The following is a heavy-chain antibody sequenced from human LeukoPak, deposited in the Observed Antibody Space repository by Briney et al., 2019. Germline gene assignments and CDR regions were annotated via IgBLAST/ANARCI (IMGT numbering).Heavy chain of an antibody. CDR3: ARWPHDRIAVAY. CDR2: ISAYNGNT. D-gene: IGHD6-19*01. Sequence: ASVKVSCKASGYTFTSYGISWVRQAPGQGLEWMGWISAYNGNTNYAQKLQGRVTMTTDTSTSTAYMELRSLRSDDTAVYYSARWPHDRIAVAYWGQGTLVTVSS. CDR1: GYTFTSYG. J-gene: IGHJ4*02. V-gene: IGHV1-18*01.